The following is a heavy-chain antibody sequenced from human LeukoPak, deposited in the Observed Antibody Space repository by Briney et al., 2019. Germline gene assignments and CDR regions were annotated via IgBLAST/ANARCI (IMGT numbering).Heavy chain of an antibody. V-gene: IGHV4-59*01. CDR2: IYYSGST. CDR3: ARGGVPGSFYGSFVD. Sequence: KTSETLSLIRTVSCGSMCTYYWSWMRQPPGGGLEWMGYIYYSGSTNHNPSLQSRVTISVDTSKKQFSLKLNSVTAAETAVYYCARGGVPGSFYGSFVDWGQGTLVSVSS. CDR1: CGSMCTYY. D-gene: IGHD2-15*01. J-gene: IGHJ4*02.